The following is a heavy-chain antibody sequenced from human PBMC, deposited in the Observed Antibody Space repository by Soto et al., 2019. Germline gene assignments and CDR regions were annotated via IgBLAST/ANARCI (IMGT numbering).Heavy chain of an antibody. CDR2: ISGSGGST. CDR3: AKREYSYGSLSPYDY. CDR1: GFTFSSYA. Sequence: GGSLRLSCAASGFTFSSYAMSWVRQAPGKGLEWVSAISGSGGSTYYADSVKGRFTISRDNSKNTLYLQMNSLRAEDTAVYYCAKREYSYGSLSPYDYWGQGTLVTVSS. D-gene: IGHD5-18*01. V-gene: IGHV3-23*01. J-gene: IGHJ4*02.